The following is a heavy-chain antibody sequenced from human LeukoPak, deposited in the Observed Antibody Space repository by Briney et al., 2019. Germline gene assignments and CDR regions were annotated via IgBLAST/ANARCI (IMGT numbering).Heavy chain of an antibody. J-gene: IGHJ5*02. V-gene: IGHV4-39*01. Sequence: PSETLSLTCTVSGGSISSGSYYWSWIRQPAGKGLEWIGSIYYSGTTYYNPSLRSRVTISVDTSKGQFSLKLTSVTAADTAVYYCAAYYYGSGSSPGFFDPWGHGTLVTVSS. CDR3: AAYYYGSGSSPGFFDP. CDR2: IYYSGTT. D-gene: IGHD3-10*01. CDR1: GGSISSGSYY.